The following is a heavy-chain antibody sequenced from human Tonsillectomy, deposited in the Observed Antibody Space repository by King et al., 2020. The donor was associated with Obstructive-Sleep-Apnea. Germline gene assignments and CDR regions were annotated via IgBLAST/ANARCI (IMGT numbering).Heavy chain of an antibody. CDR1: GGTFSNYA. CDR3: ARSTVSHAGLGY. CDR2: IFPIFGTA. J-gene: IGHJ4*02. V-gene: IGHV1-69*12. D-gene: IGHD3-16*01. Sequence: QLVQSGAEVKKPGSSVKVSCKASGGTFSNYAISWVRQAPGQGLEWMGGIFPIFGTAKYAQKFQGRVTITADESTSTAYMELSSLRSEDTAVYYCARSTVSHAGLGYWGQGTLVTVSS.